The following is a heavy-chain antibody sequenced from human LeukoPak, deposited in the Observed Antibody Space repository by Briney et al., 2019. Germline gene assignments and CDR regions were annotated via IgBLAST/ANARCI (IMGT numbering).Heavy chain of an antibody. CDR3: VRDGSGYDY. J-gene: IGHJ4*02. CDR2: INQGGSEK. D-gene: IGHD6-19*01. CDR1: RFTFSNYW. V-gene: IGHV3-7*05. Sequence: GGSLRLSCAASRFTFSNYWMSGVRQPPGKRLEWVANINQGGSEKYYLNSVKGRFTIPRDNAKNSLYLQMNSLRADDTAIYYCVRDGSGYDYWGQGTLVTVSS.